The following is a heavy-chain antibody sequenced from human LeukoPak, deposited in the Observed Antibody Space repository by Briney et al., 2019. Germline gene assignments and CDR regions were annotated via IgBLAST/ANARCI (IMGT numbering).Heavy chain of an antibody. CDR2: LSGSGGST. D-gene: IGHD2-15*01. Sequence: PGGSLRLSCAASGFTFSSYAMSWVRQAPGKGLEWVSALSGSGGSTYYADSVKGRFTISRDNSKNMLYLQMNSLRAEDTAVYYCAKLGYCSGGNCYSGYFDYWGQGTLVTVSS. CDR3: AKLGYCSGGNCYSGYFDY. V-gene: IGHV3-23*01. CDR1: GFTFSSYA. J-gene: IGHJ4*02.